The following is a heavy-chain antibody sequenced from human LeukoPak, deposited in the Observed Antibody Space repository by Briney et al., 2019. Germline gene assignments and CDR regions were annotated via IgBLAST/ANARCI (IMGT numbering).Heavy chain of an antibody. CDR3: ARVTSSGDYFN. CDR2: INPIGDST. V-gene: IGHV1-46*01. D-gene: IGHD3-22*01. Sequence: APVKVSCKASGYTFTSSYMQWVRQAPGQGLEWMGIINPIGDSTTYAQKFQGRVTMTRDTSTSTVYMELSSLRSEDTAVYYCARVTSSGDYFNWGQGTLVTVSS. CDR1: GYTFTSSY. J-gene: IGHJ4*02.